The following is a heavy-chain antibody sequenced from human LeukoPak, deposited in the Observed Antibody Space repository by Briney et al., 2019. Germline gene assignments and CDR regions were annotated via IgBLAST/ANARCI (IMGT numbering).Heavy chain of an antibody. CDR2: IYTTGGT. V-gene: IGHV4-4*07. J-gene: IGHJ4*02. D-gene: IGHD5-12*01. CDR3: ARGDTVATGLYDY. Sequence: SETLSLTCTVSGGSISSYYWSWIRQPAGKGLEWIGRIYTTGGTDYNPSLKSRVTISIDRSKNQFSLKLSSVTAADTAVYYCARGDTVATGLYDYWGQGTLVTVSS. CDR1: GGSISSYY.